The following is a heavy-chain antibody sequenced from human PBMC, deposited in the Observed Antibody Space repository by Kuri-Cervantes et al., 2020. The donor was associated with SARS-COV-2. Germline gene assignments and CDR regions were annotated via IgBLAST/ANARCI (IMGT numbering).Heavy chain of an antibody. CDR3: ARHYVDAPIFDH. CDR1: GFSFSSYG. Sequence: GESLKISCAASGFSFSSYGMSWVRQAPGKGLEWVSSISGGSSQIYYADSVKGRFTISRDNTKNSLSLEMNSLRADDTAIYYCARHYVDAPIFDHWGQGILVTVSS. J-gene: IGHJ4*02. D-gene: IGHD4-17*01. V-gene: IGHV3-21*06. CDR2: ISGGSSQI.